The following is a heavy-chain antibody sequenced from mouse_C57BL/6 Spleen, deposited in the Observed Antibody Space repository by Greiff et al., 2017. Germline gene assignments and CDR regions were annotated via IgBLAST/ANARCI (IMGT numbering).Heavy chain of an antibody. CDR1: GYTFTSYW. Sequence: QVQLKQPGAELVKPGASVKLSCKASGYTFTSYWMHWVKQRPGQGLEWIGMIHPNSGSTNYNEKFKSKATLTVDKSSSAAYMQLSSLTSEDSAVYYCAKKDPGAMDDWGQGTSVTVSS. V-gene: IGHV1-64*01. CDR2: IHPNSGST. J-gene: IGHJ4*01. CDR3: AKKDPGAMDD.